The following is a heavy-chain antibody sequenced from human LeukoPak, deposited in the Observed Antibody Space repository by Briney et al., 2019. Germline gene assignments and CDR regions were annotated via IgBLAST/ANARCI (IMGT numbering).Heavy chain of an antibody. CDR1: GFTFSSYD. CDR2: ISSDGINK. V-gene: IGHV3-30*18. D-gene: IGHD4/OR15-4a*01. Sequence: GRSLRLSCAASGFTFSSYDIHWVRQAPGKGLEWVALISSDGINKYFADSVKGRFTISTDNYKNTLYLQMNSLRPEDTAVYYCAKCCPMDVWGQGTTVTVSS. CDR3: AKCCPMDV. J-gene: IGHJ6*02.